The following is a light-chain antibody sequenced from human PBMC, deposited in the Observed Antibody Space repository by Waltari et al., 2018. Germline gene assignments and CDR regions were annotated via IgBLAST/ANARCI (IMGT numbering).Light chain of an antibody. CDR1: QSISKY. CDR3: QNHERLPAT. CDR2: AAS. V-gene: IGKV3-20*01. J-gene: IGKJ1*01. Sequence: EVVLTQSPGTLSLSPGERATFSCRASQSISKYLVWYQQRPGQAPRLLIYAASTRATGIPDRFSGSGFGTDFSLTISRLEPEDFAVYYCQNHERLPATFGQGTRVEIK.